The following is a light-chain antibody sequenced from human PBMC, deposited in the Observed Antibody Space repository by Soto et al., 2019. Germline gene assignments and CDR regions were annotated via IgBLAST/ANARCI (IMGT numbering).Light chain of an antibody. Sequence: EIVLTQSPATLSLSPGERATLSCRASQSVSSYLAWYQQKPGQAPRLLIYDASNRATGIPARFSGSGSGTDFTLTINSLAPENFAVHYCQQRSNWPYTFGQGTKLEIK. CDR2: DAS. CDR3: QQRSNWPYT. V-gene: IGKV3-11*01. CDR1: QSVSSY. J-gene: IGKJ2*01.